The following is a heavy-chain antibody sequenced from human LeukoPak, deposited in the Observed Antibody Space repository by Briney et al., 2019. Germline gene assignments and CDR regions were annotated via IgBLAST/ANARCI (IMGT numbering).Heavy chain of an antibody. CDR2: IYSGGST. CDR3: ARGSDYGDYGYFDL. D-gene: IGHD4-17*01. CDR1: GFTVSSNY. V-gene: IGHV3-53*01. J-gene: IGHJ2*01. Sequence: GGSLRLSCAASGFTVSSNYMSWVPQAPGKGLEWVSVIYSGGSTYYADSVKGRFTISRDNSKNTLYLQMNSLRAEDTAVYYCARGSDYGDYGYFDLWGRGTLVTVSS.